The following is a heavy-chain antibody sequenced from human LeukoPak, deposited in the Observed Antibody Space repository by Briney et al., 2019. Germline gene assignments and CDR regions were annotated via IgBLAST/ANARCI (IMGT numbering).Heavy chain of an antibody. V-gene: IGHV1-69*04. Sequence: ASVKVSCKASGGTFSSYAISWVRQAPGQGLEWMGRIIPILGIANYAQKFRGRVTITADKSTSTAYMELSSLRSENTAVYYCARSYIRFGGLLMNDAFDIWGQGTMVTVSS. CDR2: IIPILGIA. CDR1: GGTFSSYA. D-gene: IGHD3-10*01. J-gene: IGHJ3*02. CDR3: ARSYIRFGGLLMNDAFDI.